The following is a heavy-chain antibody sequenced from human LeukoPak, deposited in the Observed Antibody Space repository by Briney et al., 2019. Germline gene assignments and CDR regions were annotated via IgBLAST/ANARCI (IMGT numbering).Heavy chain of an antibody. CDR3: ARGGDRDY. CDR1: GFTFSSYD. Sequence: PGGSLRLSCAASGFTFSSYDMHWVRQVTGKRLEWVSAIGIAGDTYYLDSVKGRFTISRENAKNSLYLQMNSLRAGDTAVYYCARGGDRDYGGQGTLVTVSS. J-gene: IGHJ4*02. CDR2: IGIAGDT. V-gene: IGHV3-13*04.